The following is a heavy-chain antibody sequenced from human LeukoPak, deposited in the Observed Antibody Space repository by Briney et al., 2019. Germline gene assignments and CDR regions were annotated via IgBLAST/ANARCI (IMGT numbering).Heavy chain of an antibody. J-gene: IGHJ5*02. CDR1: GGSISSSPYY. V-gene: IGHV4-39*07. Sequence: PSETLSLTCNVSGGSISSSPYYWGWVRQPPGKGLEWIGEINHSGSTNYNPSLKSRVTISVDTSKNQFSLKLSSVTAADTAVYYCASEEWSPGWFDPWGQGTLVTVSS. CDR3: ASEEWSPGWFDP. D-gene: IGHD3-3*01. CDR2: INHSGST.